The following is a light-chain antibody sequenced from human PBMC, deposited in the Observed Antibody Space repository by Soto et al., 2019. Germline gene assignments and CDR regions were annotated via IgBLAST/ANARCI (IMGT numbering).Light chain of an antibody. CDR2: EVS. CDR1: SSDAGGYNY. CDR3: SSYAGTKNFLV. J-gene: IGLJ2*01. Sequence: QSVLTQPPSASGSPGQSVTISCTGTSSDAGGYNYGSWYQQHPGKAPKLMIYEVSKRPSGVPDRFSGSNSGNTASLTVSGLQGEDEADYYCSSYAGTKNFLVFGEGTKLNRP. V-gene: IGLV2-8*01.